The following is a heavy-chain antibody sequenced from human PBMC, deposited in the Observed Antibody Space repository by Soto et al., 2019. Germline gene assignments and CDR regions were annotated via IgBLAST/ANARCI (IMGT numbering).Heavy chain of an antibody. J-gene: IGHJ4*02. CDR2: VFHTGFT. Sequence: SETLSLTCAVSGGSVSGSYYYWAWLRQSPGKGPEWIGSVFHTGFTSYNPSLESRVSVSVDTSKSQFSLKLSAVTASDTAVYYCATSQRGYNWNYFDHWGQGALVTVSS. CDR3: ATSQRGYNWNYFDH. CDR1: GGSVSGSYYY. V-gene: IGHV4-39*01. D-gene: IGHD1-1*01.